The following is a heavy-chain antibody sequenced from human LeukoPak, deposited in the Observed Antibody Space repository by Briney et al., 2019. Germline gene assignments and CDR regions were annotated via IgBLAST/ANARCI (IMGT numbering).Heavy chain of an antibody. CDR1: GFTFSSYI. V-gene: IGHV3-21*01. CDR3: ARDDGGLFDY. D-gene: IGHD4-23*01. Sequence: GGSLRLSCAASGFTFSSYIMNWVRQAPGKGLECVSSISNSSSYIYYADSVQGRFPISRDNAKNSLYLQMNSLRAEDTAVYYCARDDGGLFDYWGQGTLVTVSS. J-gene: IGHJ4*02. CDR2: ISNSSSYI.